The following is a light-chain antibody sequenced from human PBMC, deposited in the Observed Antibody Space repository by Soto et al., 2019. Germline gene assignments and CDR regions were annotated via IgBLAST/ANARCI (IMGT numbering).Light chain of an antibody. V-gene: IGKV3-15*01. Sequence: KLLTQSPGTLSLSQGERAALLCRSSQSLSSSLAWYQQKSGQAPRLIIYGTSRRATGVPVRFSGSGSGTDFTLTISSLQSEDFGVYFCQQYDNWPWTFGQGTKVDIK. CDR3: QQYDNWPWT. J-gene: IGKJ1*01. CDR2: GTS. CDR1: QSLSSS.